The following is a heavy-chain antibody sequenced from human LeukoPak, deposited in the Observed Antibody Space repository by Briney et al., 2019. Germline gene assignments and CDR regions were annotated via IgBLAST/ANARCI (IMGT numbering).Heavy chain of an antibody. V-gene: IGHV3-30-3*01. CDR2: ISYDGSNK. CDR1: GFTFSNYA. D-gene: IGHD3-3*01. CDR3: ARGSRDFWSGYYTY. J-gene: IGHJ4*02. Sequence: GRSLRLSCAASGFTFSNYAMHWVRQAPGKGLEWVAVISYDGSNKYYADSVKGRFTISRDNAKNSLYLQMNSLRAEDTAVYYCARGSRDFWSGYYTYWGQGTLVTVSS.